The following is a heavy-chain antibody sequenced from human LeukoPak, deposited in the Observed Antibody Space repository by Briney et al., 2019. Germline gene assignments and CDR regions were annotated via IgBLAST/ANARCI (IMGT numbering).Heavy chain of an antibody. J-gene: IGHJ6*03. CDR2: INWNGGST. D-gene: IGHD3-10*01. Sequence: PGGSLRLSCAASGFTFDDYGMSWVRQAPGKGLEWVSGINWNGGSTGYADSVKGRFTISRDNAKNSLYLQMNSLRAEDTALYHCARVRGDYYYMDVWGKGTTVTISS. V-gene: IGHV3-20*01. CDR1: GFTFDDYG. CDR3: ARVRGDYYYMDV.